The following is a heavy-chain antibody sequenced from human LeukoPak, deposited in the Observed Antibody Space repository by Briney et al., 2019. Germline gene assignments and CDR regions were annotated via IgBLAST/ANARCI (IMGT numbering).Heavy chain of an antibody. V-gene: IGHV1-8*01. J-gene: IGHJ6*03. CDR3: ARGGYSYGPIYYYYYYYMDV. Sequence: ASVKVSCRASGYTFTSYDINWVRQATGQGLELMRWMNPNSGNTGYAQKFQGRVTMTRNTSISTAYMELRSLRSEDTAVYYCARGGYSYGPIYYYYYYYMDVWGKGTTVTVSS. CDR2: MNPNSGNT. D-gene: IGHD5-18*01. CDR1: GYTFTSYD.